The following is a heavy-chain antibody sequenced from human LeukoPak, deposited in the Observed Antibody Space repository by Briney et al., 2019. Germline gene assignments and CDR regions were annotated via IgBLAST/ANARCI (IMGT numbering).Heavy chain of an antibody. D-gene: IGHD6-19*01. CDR3: ARRIAVAGYYYYGMDV. V-gene: IGHV1-8*01. Sequence: ASVKVSCKASGYTFTSSDINWVRQATGQGLEWMGWMNPNSGNTGSAQKFQGRVTMTRNTSISTAYMELSSLRSEDTAVYYCARRIAVAGYYYYGMDVWGQGTTVTVSS. CDR2: MNPNSGNT. J-gene: IGHJ6*02. CDR1: GYTFTSSD.